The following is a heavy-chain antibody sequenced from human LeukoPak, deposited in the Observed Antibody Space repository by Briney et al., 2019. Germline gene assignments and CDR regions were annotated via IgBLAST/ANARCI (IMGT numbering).Heavy chain of an antibody. V-gene: IGHV3-15*01. CDR1: GFSVIDAW. J-gene: IGHJ4*02. Sequence: GGSLRLSCAVSGFSVIDAWMSWVRQTPGKGLEWVGRITGKSDGGTTDYVASVKGRFTISRDESKNTVYLQMNSLKIEDTGVYYCTGPPDWGQGTMVTVSS. CDR3: TGPPD. CDR2: ITGKSDGGTT.